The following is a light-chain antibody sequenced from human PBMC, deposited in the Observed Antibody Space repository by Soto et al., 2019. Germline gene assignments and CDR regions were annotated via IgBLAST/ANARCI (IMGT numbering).Light chain of an antibody. CDR1: SSDVGGHHY. CDR3: SSFSSSSTLYV. Sequence: QSALTQPASVSGSPGQSITISCTGTSSDVGGHHYVSWYQQRPGKAPKVIIYEVSDRPSGVSHRFSGSKSGNTASLTISGLQAEDEADYYCSSFSSSSTLYVFGTGTKVTVL. V-gene: IGLV2-14*01. CDR2: EVS. J-gene: IGLJ1*01.